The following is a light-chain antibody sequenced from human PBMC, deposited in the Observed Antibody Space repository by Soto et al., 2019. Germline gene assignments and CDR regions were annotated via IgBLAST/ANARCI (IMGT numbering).Light chain of an antibody. CDR3: QQYTGPPTT. J-gene: IGKJ1*01. Sequence: EIVLTQSPGTLSLSPGERATLYCRASQSVSSSYLAWYQQKPGQAPRLLIYGASTRAAGIPDRFSGSGSGTDFTLTITRLEPEDSAVYFCQQYTGPPTTFGQGTKVDNK. CDR1: QSVSSSY. V-gene: IGKV3-20*01. CDR2: GAS.